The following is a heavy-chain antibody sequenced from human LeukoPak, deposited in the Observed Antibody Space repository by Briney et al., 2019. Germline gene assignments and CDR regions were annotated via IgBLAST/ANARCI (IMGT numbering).Heavy chain of an antibody. D-gene: IGHD2-15*01. V-gene: IGHV4-4*07. CDR2: IYTSGST. CDR1: GFTFSSYW. J-gene: IGHJ6*03. Sequence: GSLRLSCAASGFTFSSYWMSWIRQPAGKGLEWIGRIYTSGSTNYNPSLKSRVTISVDTSKNQFSLKLSSVTAADTAVYYCARDRYCSGGSCYYYYYYMDVWGKGTTVTISS. CDR3: ARDRYCSGGSCYYYYYYMDV.